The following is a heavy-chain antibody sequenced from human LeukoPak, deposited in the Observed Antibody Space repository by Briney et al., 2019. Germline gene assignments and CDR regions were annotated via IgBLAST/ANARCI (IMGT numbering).Heavy chain of an antibody. D-gene: IGHD3-10*01. Sequence: GGSLRLSCAASGFPFSDYYMSWLRQAPGKGLEWVSYISSSSSYTNYADSVKGRFTISRDNAKNSLYLQMNSLRAEDTAVYYCAAPTMVRAPWGQGTLVTVSS. CDR1: GFPFSDYY. CDR3: AAPTMVRAP. V-gene: IGHV3-11*03. J-gene: IGHJ5*02. CDR2: ISSSSSYT.